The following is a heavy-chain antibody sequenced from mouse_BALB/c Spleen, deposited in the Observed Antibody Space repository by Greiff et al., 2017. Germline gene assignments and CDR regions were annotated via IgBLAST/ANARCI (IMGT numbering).Heavy chain of an antibody. CDR1: GFTFSSYG. D-gene: IGHD2-3*01. CDR2: ISSGGSYT. J-gene: IGHJ2*01. CDR3: ARPLPYDGYYYFDY. V-gene: IGHV5-6*01. Sequence: EVQRVESGGDLVKPGGSLKLSCAASGFTFSSYGMSWVRQTPDKRLEWVATISSGGSYTYYPDSVKGRFTISRDNAKNTLYLQMSSLKSEDTAMYYCARPLPYDGYYYFDYWGQGTTLTVSS.